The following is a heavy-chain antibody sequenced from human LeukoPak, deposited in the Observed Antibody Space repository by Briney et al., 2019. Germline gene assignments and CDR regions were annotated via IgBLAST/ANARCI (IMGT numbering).Heavy chain of an antibody. J-gene: IGHJ2*01. V-gene: IGHV4-61*08. D-gene: IGHD2-2*01. CDR3: ARDQFGSELSGWYQLLVPADHWYFDL. CDR1: GRPLSSGGYY. Sequence: SETLSLTCTVSGRPLSSGGYYWSWLRQHPGKGLEWIGYIYYSGSTYYNPSLKSRVTISVDTSKNQFSLKLSSVTAADTAVYYCARDQFGSELSGWYQLLVPADHWYFDLWGRGTLVTVPS. CDR2: IYYSGST.